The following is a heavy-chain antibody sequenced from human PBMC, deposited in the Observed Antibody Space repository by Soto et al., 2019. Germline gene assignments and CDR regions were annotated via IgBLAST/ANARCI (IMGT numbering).Heavy chain of an antibody. D-gene: IGHD3-22*01. CDR1: GYTFTGYY. J-gene: IGHJ6*02. V-gene: IGHV1-2*04. Sequence: ASVKVSCKASGYTFTGYYMHWVRQAPGQGLEWMGWINPNSGGTNYAQKFQGWVTMTRDTSISTAYMELSRLRSDDTAVYYCARDGGDSSGLNYGMDVWGQGTTVTVSS. CDR3: ARDGGDSSGLNYGMDV. CDR2: INPNSGGT.